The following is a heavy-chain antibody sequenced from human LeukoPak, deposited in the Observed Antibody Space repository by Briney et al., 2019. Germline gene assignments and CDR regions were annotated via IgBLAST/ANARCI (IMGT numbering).Heavy chain of an antibody. D-gene: IGHD5-18*01. V-gene: IGHV3-23*01. CDR3: AGVSYGYYYGMGV. CDR2: ISGSGGST. CDR1: GFTFSSYA. Sequence: GGSLRLSCAASGFTFSSYAMSWVRQAPGKGLEWVSAISGSGGSTYYADSVKGRFTISRDNSKNTLYLQMNSLRAEDTAVYYCAGVSYGYYYGMGVWGQGTTVTVSS. J-gene: IGHJ6*02.